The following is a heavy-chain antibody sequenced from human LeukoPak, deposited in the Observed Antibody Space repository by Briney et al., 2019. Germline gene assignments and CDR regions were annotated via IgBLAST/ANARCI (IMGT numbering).Heavy chain of an antibody. D-gene: IGHD1-26*01. CDR1: GFTFSSYG. CDR3: AKVGFDY. Sequence: PGGSLRLSCAASGFTFSSYGMHWVRQAPGKGLEWVAVIWYDGSNKYYADSVKGRFTISRDNSKNTLDLQMNSLRAQDTAVYYCAKVGFDYWGQGTLVTVSS. CDR2: IWYDGSNK. V-gene: IGHV3-33*06. J-gene: IGHJ4*02.